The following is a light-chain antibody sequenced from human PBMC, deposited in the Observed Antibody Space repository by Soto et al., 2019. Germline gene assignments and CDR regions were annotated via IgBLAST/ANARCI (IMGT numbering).Light chain of an antibody. V-gene: IGKV3-11*01. CDR2: GAS. J-gene: IGKJ2*01. Sequence: EIVLTQSPATLYLSPGERATLSCRASLSVSSYLAWYQQKPGQAPRLLIYGASNRATGIPARFSGSGSGTDCILTISSLESEDFAVYYCQHRGKWPRTFGQGTTLEIK. CDR3: QHRGKWPRT. CDR1: LSVSSY.